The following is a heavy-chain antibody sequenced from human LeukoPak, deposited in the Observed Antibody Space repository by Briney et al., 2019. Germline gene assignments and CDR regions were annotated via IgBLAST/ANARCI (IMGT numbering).Heavy chain of an antibody. CDR2: IRNKGYSYTT. CDR3: TKGLGDGHYGVDP. CDR1: GFTFSNAW. D-gene: IGHD4-17*01. V-gene: IGHV3-72*01. J-gene: IGHJ5*02. Sequence: PGGSLRLSCAASGFTFSNAWMNWVRQAPGKGLEWVGRIRNKGYSYTTEYAASVKGRFTVSRDDSKNSLYLQMNSLKTEDTAVYYCTKGLGDGHYGVDPWGQGSLVTVSS.